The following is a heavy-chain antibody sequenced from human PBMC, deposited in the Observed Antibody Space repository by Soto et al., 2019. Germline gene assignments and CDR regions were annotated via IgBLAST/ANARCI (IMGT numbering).Heavy chain of an antibody. D-gene: IGHD3-3*01. CDR2: IHSSSSWE. CDR1: GFTFSTHS. Sequence: ESGGGLVQPGGSLKLSCAASGFTFSTHSMNWVRQAPGRGLEWVSYIHSSSSWEVYADSVRGRFTVSRDNAKNSLYLQMSSLRAEDTAVYYCVFDFWLVPTVWGKGTTVIVSS. V-gene: IGHV3-48*01. CDR3: VFDFWLVPTV. J-gene: IGHJ6*04.